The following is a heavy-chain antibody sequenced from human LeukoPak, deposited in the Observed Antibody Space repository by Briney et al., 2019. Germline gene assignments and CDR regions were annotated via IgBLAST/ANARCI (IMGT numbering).Heavy chain of an antibody. CDR2: IKEDGTEK. V-gene: IGHV3-7*04. Sequence: GGSLRLSCAASGFTFSSYVMYWVRQAPGKGPEWLATIKEDGTEKYYVDSVKGRFTISRDNAKNSLSLQMSSLRAEDTAVYYCATGGSGSSWGQGTLVTVSS. D-gene: IGHD3-10*01. J-gene: IGHJ5*02. CDR3: ATGGSGSS. CDR1: GFTFSSYV.